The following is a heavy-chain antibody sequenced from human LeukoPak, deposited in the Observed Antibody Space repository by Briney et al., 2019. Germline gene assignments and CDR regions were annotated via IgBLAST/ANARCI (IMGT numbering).Heavy chain of an antibody. Sequence: GGSLRLSCAASGFTFSSYGMHWVRQAPGKGLEWVAVIWYDGSNKYYADSVKGRFTISRDNSKNTLYLQMNSLRAEDTAVYYCAREHDSFYYDSSGPFDYWGQGTLVTVSS. D-gene: IGHD3-22*01. CDR3: AREHDSFYYDSSGPFDY. V-gene: IGHV3-33*01. CDR1: GFTFSSYG. J-gene: IGHJ4*02. CDR2: IWYDGSNK.